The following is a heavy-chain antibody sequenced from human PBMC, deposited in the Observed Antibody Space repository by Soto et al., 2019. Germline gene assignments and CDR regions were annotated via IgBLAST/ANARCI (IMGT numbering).Heavy chain of an antibody. CDR3: AKVKFRSPYSSGWPSFDY. Sequence: GGSLRLSCAASGFTFSSYAMSWVRQAPGKGLEWVSAISGSGGSTYYADSVKGRFTISRDNSKNTLYLQMNSLRAEDTAVYYCAKVKFRSPYSSGWPSFDYWGQGTLVTVSS. D-gene: IGHD6-19*01. CDR2: ISGSGGST. V-gene: IGHV3-23*01. CDR1: GFTFSSYA. J-gene: IGHJ4*02.